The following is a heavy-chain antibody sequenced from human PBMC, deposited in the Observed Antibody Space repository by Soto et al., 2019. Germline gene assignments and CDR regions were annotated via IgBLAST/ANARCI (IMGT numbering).Heavy chain of an antibody. CDR2: ISSSGSTI. CDR1: GFTFSDYY. V-gene: IGHV3-11*01. CDR3: ARALPQDIVVVPAAMPGDY. D-gene: IGHD2-2*01. J-gene: IGHJ4*02. Sequence: QVQLVESGGGLVKPGGSLRLSCAASGFTFSDYYMSWIRQAPGKGLEWVSYISSSGSTIYYADSVKGRFTISRDNAKNSLYLQMNSLRAEDTAVYYCARALPQDIVVVPAAMPGDYWGQGTLVTVSS.